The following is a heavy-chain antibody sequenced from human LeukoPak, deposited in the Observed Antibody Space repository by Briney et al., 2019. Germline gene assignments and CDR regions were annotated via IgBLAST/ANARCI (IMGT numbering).Heavy chain of an antibody. Sequence: PSETLSLTCAVYGGSFSGYYWSWIRQPPGKGLEWIGEITHSGSTNYNPSLKSRVTISVDTSKNQFSLKLSSVTAADTAVYYCARDTYYYDSSGYHRFDYWGQGTLVTVSS. D-gene: IGHD3-22*01. CDR2: ITHSGST. V-gene: IGHV4-34*01. CDR3: ARDTYYYDSSGYHRFDY. CDR1: GGSFSGYY. J-gene: IGHJ4*02.